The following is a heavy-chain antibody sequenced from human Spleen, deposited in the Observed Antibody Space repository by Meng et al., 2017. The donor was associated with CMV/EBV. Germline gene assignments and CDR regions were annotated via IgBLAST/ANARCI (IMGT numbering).Heavy chain of an antibody. CDR1: GFTFDDYA. D-gene: IGHD6-13*01. Sequence: SLKISCAASGFTFDDYAMHWVRQTPGKGLEWVSGIDWSGAHMAYADSVKGRFTISRDNAKNSLYLQMNSLRPEDMAFYYCAKVPYSSITGSYFDYWGQGTLVTVSS. CDR2: IDWSGAHM. CDR3: AKVPYSSITGSYFDY. J-gene: IGHJ4*02. V-gene: IGHV3-9*03.